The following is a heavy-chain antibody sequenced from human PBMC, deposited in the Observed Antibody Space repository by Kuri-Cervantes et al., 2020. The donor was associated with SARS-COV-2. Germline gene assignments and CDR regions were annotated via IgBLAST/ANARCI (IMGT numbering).Heavy chain of an antibody. Sequence: SLKISCAASGFTFDDYAMHWVRQAPGKGLEWVSGINWNSGYRGYADSVKGRFTIPRDNAKDSLYLQMNSLRAEDTAVYYCVRDGDHWNFDYWGQGTLVTVSS. V-gene: IGHV3-9*01. CDR1: GFTFDDYA. J-gene: IGHJ4*02. CDR3: VRDGDHWNFDY. D-gene: IGHD1-1*01. CDR2: INWNSGYR.